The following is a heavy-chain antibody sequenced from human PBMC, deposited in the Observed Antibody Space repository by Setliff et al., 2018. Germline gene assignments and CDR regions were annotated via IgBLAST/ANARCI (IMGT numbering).Heavy chain of an antibody. D-gene: IGHD6-19*01. CDR2: IHNNGRI. Sequence: SETLSLTCSVSGASITSYYWSWIRQPPGKGLEWIAYIHNNGRIKYNPALKSRVTISVDTSKNQFSLKLSSVIAADTAVYYCARGVSSVSWTPRYWGRGILVTVSS. J-gene: IGHJ4*02. CDR3: ARGVSSVSWTPRY. CDR1: GASITSYY. V-gene: IGHV4-4*08.